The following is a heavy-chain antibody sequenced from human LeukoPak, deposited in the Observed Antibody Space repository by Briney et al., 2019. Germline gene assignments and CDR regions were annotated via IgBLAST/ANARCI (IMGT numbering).Heavy chain of an antibody. Sequence: SETLSLTCAVYGGSFSGYYWSWIRQPPGKGLEWIGEINHSGSTNYNPSIKSRVTISVDTSKNQFSLKLSSVTAADTAVYYCARLGYCSGGSCYPGWFDPWGQGTLVTVSS. CDR1: GGSFSGYY. CDR3: ARLGYCSGGSCYPGWFDP. D-gene: IGHD2-15*01. CDR2: INHSGST. V-gene: IGHV4-34*01. J-gene: IGHJ5*02.